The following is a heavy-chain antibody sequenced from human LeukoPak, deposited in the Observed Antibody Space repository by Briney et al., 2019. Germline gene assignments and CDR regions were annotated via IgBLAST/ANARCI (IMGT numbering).Heavy chain of an antibody. D-gene: IGHD5-24*01. Sequence: ASVKVSCKVSGYTLTELSMHWVRQAPGKRLEWMGGFDPEDGETIYAQKFQGRVTITADKSTSTAYMELSSLRSEDTAVYYCAREEIRSWFDPWGQGTLVTVSS. CDR2: FDPEDGET. CDR1: GYTLTELS. J-gene: IGHJ5*02. CDR3: AREEIRSWFDP. V-gene: IGHV1-24*01.